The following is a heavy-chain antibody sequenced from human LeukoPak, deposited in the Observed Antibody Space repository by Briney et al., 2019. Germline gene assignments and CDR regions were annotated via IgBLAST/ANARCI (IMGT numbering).Heavy chain of an antibody. Sequence: GGSLRLSCAASGFIFSDYYMCWVRQAPGKGPEWISYISSFGSTKHYADSVKSRFTISRDNAKNSLYLQMNSLRAEDTAVYYCATAGCSSSWYQPDYWGQGTLVTVSS. CDR3: ATAGCSSSWYQPDY. V-gene: IGHV3-11*04. D-gene: IGHD6-13*01. J-gene: IGHJ4*02. CDR1: GFIFSDYY. CDR2: ISSFGSTK.